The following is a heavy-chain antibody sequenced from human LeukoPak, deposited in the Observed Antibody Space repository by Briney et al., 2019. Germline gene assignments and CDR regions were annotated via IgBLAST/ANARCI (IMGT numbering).Heavy chain of an antibody. CDR1: GYNFISYW. CDR3: ARHRGSGSYYNYFDY. J-gene: IGHJ4*02. Sequence: GESLKISCKGSGYNFISYWIAWVRQMPGKGLEWRGVIYPGDSDTRYSPSFQGQVTISVDKSISTAYLQWSSLKASDTAMYYCARHRGSGSYYNYFDYWGQGTLVTVSS. D-gene: IGHD3-10*01. CDR2: IYPGDSDT. V-gene: IGHV5-51*01.